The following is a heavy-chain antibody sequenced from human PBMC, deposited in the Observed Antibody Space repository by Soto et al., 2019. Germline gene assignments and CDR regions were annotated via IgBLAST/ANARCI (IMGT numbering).Heavy chain of an antibody. J-gene: IGHJ6*02. Sequence: GGSLRLSCAASGFTFSSYSMNWVRQAPGKGLEWVSSISSSSSYIYYADSVKGRFTISRDNAKNTLYLQMNSLRAEDTAVYYCAKDLTNEPSYYYGMDVWGQGTTVTVSS. D-gene: IGHD3-9*01. CDR1: GFTFSSYS. CDR2: ISSSSSYI. CDR3: AKDLTNEPSYYYGMDV. V-gene: IGHV3-21*01.